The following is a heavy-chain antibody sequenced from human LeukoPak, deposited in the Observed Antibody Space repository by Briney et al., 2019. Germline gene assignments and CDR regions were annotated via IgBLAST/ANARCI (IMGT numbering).Heavy chain of an antibody. D-gene: IGHD3-10*01. CDR1: GYAITSGGVS. J-gene: IGHJ5*02. CDR2: IYDRGPA. Sequence: SETLSLTCTVSGYAITSGGVSWNWIRQPPGKGLEWIGCIYDRGPAYYNPSRRSRFTISVDRPKNQFFLNVTSLTAEDMAVYYCARSRQASGLFNPWGQGTLVVVSS. CDR3: ARSRQASGLFNP. V-gene: IGHV4-30-2*01.